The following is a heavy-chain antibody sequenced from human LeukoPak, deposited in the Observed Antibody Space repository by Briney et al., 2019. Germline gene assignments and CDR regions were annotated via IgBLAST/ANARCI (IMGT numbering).Heavy chain of an antibody. CDR2: ISSSSSTI. V-gene: IGHV3-48*04. Sequence: PGGSLRLSCAASGFTFSSYSMNWVRQAPGKGLEWVSYISSSSSTIYYADSVKGRFTISRDNAKNSLYLQMNSLRAEDTAVYYCARGVGATEKYFDYWGQGTLVTVSS. CDR3: ARGVGATEKYFDY. CDR1: GFTFSSYS. D-gene: IGHD1-26*01. J-gene: IGHJ4*02.